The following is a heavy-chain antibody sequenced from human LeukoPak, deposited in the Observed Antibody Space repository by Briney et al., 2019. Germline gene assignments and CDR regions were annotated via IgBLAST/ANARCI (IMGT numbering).Heavy chain of an antibody. J-gene: IGHJ6*03. CDR2: VYYSGST. V-gene: IGHV4-39*01. D-gene: IGHD2/OR15-2a*01. CDR3: GRHFYGPPLDYYYYYMDV. Sequence: SETLSLTCIVSGDSISSRKYYWGWVRQPPGKALEWLGSVYYSGSTYHNPSLMGRVTVSVDTSKNEFYVKVRSVTAADTAVYYCGRHFYGPPLDYYYYYMDVWGKGTTVTVSS. CDR1: GDSISSRKYY.